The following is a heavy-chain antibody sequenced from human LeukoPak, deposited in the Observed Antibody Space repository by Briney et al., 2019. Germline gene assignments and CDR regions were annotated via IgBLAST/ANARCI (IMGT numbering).Heavy chain of an antibody. Sequence: ASVKVSCKASGYIFNNYGISWVRQAPGQGLEWMGWISGYNGNVKYAQKVQGRVTMTTDISTSTAYMELRSLRADDTAVYYCARDGHRRYYYESSGYYRGDYWGQGTLVTVSS. J-gene: IGHJ4*02. CDR3: ARDGHRRYYYESSGYYRGDY. D-gene: IGHD3-22*01. CDR2: ISGYNGNV. V-gene: IGHV1-18*01. CDR1: GYIFNNYG.